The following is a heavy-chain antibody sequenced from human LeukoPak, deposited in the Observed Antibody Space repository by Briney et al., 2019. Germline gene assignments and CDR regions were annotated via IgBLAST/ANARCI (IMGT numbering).Heavy chain of an antibody. V-gene: IGHV4-59*01. D-gene: IGHD6-19*01. Sequence: PSETLSLTCTVSGGSISSYYWSWIRQPPGKGLEWIGYIYYSGSTNYNPSLKSRVTISVDTSKNQFSLKLSSVTAADTAVYYCARARGWGYCFDYWGQGTLVTVSS. CDR1: GGSISSYY. CDR2: IYYSGST. J-gene: IGHJ4*02. CDR3: ARARGWGYCFDY.